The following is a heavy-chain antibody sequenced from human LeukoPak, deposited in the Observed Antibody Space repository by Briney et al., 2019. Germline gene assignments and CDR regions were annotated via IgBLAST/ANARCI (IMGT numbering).Heavy chain of an antibody. Sequence: ASVKVSCKVSGYTLTELAIHWVRQATGQGLEWMGWVNPNSGGTNYAQKFQGRVTMTRDTSISTAYMELSRLRSDVTAVYYCARDGYYYGSGSYYPRPLYRYFDLWGRGTLVTVSS. CDR2: VNPNSGGT. CDR3: ARDGYYYGSGSYYPRPLYRYFDL. CDR1: GYTLTELA. J-gene: IGHJ2*01. D-gene: IGHD3-10*01. V-gene: IGHV1-2*02.